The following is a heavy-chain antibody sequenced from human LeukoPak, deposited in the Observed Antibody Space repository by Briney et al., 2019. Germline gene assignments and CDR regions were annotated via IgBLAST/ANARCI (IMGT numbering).Heavy chain of an antibody. CDR1: GFTFDDYA. CDR3: AKDIRELLSPGAFDI. V-gene: IGHV3-9*01. Sequence: GGSLRLSCAASGFTFDDYAMHWVRQAPGKGLEWVSGISWNSGSIGYADSVKGRFTISRDNAKNSLYLQMNSLRAEDTALYYCAKDIRELLSPGAFDIWGQGTMVTVSS. D-gene: IGHD1-26*01. J-gene: IGHJ3*02. CDR2: ISWNSGSI.